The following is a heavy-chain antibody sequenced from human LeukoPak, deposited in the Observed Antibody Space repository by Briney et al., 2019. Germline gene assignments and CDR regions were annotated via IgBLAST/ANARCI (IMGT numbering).Heavy chain of an antibody. V-gene: IGHV4-34*01. J-gene: IGHJ4*02. D-gene: IGHD2-2*01. CDR1: GLSFSCYY. CDR3: ARGARGLVVVPAAMPHFDY. Sequence: SETLSLTCAVYGLSFSCYYWSWIRQPPGKGLEWIGEINHSGSTNYNPSLKSRVTISVDTSKNQFSLKLSSVTAADTAVYYCARGARGLVVVPAAMPHFDYWGQGTLVTVSS. CDR2: INHSGST.